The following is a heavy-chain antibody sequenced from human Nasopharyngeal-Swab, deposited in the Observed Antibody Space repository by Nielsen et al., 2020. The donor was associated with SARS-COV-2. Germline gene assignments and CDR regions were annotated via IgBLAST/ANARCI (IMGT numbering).Heavy chain of an antibody. V-gene: IGHV3-30*18. D-gene: IGHD5-12*01. J-gene: IGHJ6*02. CDR3: AKGGYSGYDPLGMDV. CDR2: ISYDGSNK. Sequence: WIRQPPGKGLEWVAVISYDGSNKYYADSVKGRFTISRDNSKNTLYLQMNSLRAEDTAAYYCAKGGYSGYDPLGMDVWGQGTTVTVSS.